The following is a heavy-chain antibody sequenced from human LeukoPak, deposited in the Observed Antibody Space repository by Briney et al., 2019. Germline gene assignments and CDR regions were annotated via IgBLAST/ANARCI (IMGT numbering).Heavy chain of an antibody. D-gene: IGHD5-24*01. V-gene: IGHV3-23*01. CDR2: ISSNGGST. J-gene: IGHJ4*02. CDR3: AKASKMDTILPPFDY. Sequence: GGSLRLSCAASGFTFSSYAMSWVRQAPGKGLEWVSSISSNGGSTYYADSVKGRLTISRDNSKNTLYLQMNSLRAEDTAVYYCAKASKMDTILPPFDYWGQGTLVTVSS. CDR1: GFTFSSYA.